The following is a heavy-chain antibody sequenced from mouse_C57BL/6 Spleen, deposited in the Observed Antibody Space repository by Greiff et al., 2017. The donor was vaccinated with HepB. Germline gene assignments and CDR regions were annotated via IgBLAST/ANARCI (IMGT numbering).Heavy chain of an antibody. CDR2: IDPSDSET. CDR3: ARVDYGSSFDV. CDR1: GYTFTSYW. D-gene: IGHD1-1*01. Sequence: QVQLQQPGAELVRPGSSVKLSCKASGYTFTSYWMHWVKQRPIQGLEWIGNIDPSDSETHYNQKFKDKATLTVDKSSSTAYMQLSSLTSEDSAVYYCARVDYGSSFDVWGTGTTVTVSS. J-gene: IGHJ1*03. V-gene: IGHV1-52*01.